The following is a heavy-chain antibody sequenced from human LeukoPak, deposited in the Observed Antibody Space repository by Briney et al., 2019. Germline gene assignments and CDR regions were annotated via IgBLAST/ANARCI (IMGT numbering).Heavy chain of an antibody. Sequence: TLSLTCTVSGGSISSGSYYWSWIRQPAGKGLEWIGRIYTSRSTNYNPSLKSRVTISVDTSKNQFSLKMSSVTAADTAVYYCARGEERVIIRGYYYYYYMDVWGKGPRSPSP. V-gene: IGHV4-61*02. CDR1: GGSISSGSYY. CDR2: IYTSRST. D-gene: IGHD3-3*01. J-gene: IGHJ6*03. CDR3: ARGEERVIIRGYYYYYYMDV.